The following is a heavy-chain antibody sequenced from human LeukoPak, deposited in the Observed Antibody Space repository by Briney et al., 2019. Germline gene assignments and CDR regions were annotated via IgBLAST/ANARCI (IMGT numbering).Heavy chain of an antibody. CDR3: ARDHYGSGSYYKDKGRFDY. CDR1: GVSISSSH. D-gene: IGHD3-10*01. Sequence: SETLSLTCTVSGVSISSSHWSWIRQPVGKGLEWIARTYKNGDIKYNPSLKSRVTMSVDTSISTAYMELSRLRSDDTAVYYCARDHYGSGSYYKDKGRFDYWGQGTLVTVSS. CDR2: TYKNGDI. J-gene: IGHJ4*02. V-gene: IGHV4-4*07.